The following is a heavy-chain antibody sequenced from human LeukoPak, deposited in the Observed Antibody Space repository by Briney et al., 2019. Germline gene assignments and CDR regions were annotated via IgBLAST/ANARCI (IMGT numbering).Heavy chain of an antibody. CDR3: ARDLSYYYGSGSPRY. J-gene: IGHJ4*02. CDR2: ISYDGSNK. D-gene: IGHD3-10*01. CDR1: GFTFSSYA. Sequence: GGSLRLSCAASGFTFSSYAMHWVRQAPGKGLEWVAVISYDGSNKYYADSVKGRFTISRDNSKNTLYLQMNSLRAEDTAVYYCARDLSYYYGSGSPRYWGQGTLVTVSS. V-gene: IGHV3-30-3*01.